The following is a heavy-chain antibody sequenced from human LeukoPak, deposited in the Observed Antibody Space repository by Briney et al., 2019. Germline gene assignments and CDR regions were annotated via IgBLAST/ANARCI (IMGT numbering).Heavy chain of an antibody. J-gene: IGHJ4*02. CDR1: GFTVSSNY. D-gene: IGHD5-18*01. CDR3: ARGPSGYSYGHLDY. Sequence: PGGSLRLSCAASGFTVSSNYMCWVRQAPGKGLEWVSVIYSGGSTYYADSVKGRFTISRDNSKNTLYLQMNSLRAEDTAVYYCARGPSGYSYGHLDYWGQGTLVTVSS. V-gene: IGHV3-53*01. CDR2: IYSGGST.